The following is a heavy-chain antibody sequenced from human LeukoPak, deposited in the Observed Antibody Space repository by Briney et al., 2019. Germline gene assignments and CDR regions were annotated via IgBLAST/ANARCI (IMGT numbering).Heavy chain of an antibody. J-gene: IGHJ4*02. CDR1: GGSISSGSYY. D-gene: IGHD3-22*01. CDR2: IYTSGST. CDR3: AREVEAYDSGGYYFFDY. Sequence: SQTLSLTCTVSGGSISSGSYYWSWIRQPAGKGLEWIGRIYTSGSTNYNPSLKSRVTISVDTSKNQFSLKLSSVTAADTAVYYCAREVEAYDSGGYYFFDYWGQGTLVTVSS. V-gene: IGHV4-61*02.